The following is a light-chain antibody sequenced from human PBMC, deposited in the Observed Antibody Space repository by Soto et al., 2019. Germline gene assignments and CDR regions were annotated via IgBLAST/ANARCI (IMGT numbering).Light chain of an antibody. Sequence: DIQVTQSPSSLSASVGDRVTITCRASQSMSTYLNWYQQKPGKAPKLLIYAASSLQSGVPSRFSGSGSGTDFTLTISSLQPEDFATYYCQQSYNTPLTFGGGTKVDIK. V-gene: IGKV1-39*01. CDR3: QQSYNTPLT. CDR2: AAS. J-gene: IGKJ4*01. CDR1: QSMSTY.